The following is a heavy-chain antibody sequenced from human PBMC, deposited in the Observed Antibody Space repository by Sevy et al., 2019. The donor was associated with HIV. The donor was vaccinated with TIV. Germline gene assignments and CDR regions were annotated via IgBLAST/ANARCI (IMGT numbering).Heavy chain of an antibody. CDR3: ARAEVTAMEIDY. V-gene: IGHV3-30-3*01. J-gene: IGHJ4*02. CDR1: GFTFSSYA. D-gene: IGHD5-18*01. CDR2: ISYDGSNK. Sequence: GGSLRLSCAASGFTFSSYAMHWVRQAPGKGLEWVAVISYDGSNKYYADSVKGRFTISRDNSKNTLYLQMNSLRAEDTAVYYCARAEVTAMEIDYWGQGTLVTVSS.